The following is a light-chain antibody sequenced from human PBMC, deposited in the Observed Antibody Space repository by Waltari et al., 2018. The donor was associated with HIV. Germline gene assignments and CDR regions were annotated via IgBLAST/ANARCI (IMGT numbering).Light chain of an antibody. V-gene: IGLV1-44*01. CDR1: SSNIGTNG. Sequence: QSVLTQPPSASGTPGQRVTISCSGSSSNIGTNGVSWFQQLPGTAPKLLIFTNNPRLSGVPDRFSGSKSGTSASLAISGLRSEDEADYFCAAWDDSLIGLVFGTGTKVTVL. CDR2: TNN. CDR3: AAWDDSLIGLV. J-gene: IGLJ1*01.